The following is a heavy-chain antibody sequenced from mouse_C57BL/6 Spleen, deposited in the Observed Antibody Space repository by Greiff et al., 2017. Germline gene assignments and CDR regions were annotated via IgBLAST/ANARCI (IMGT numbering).Heavy chain of an antibody. Sequence: VQLQQPGAELVMPGASVKLSCKASGYTFTSYWMHWVKQRPGQGLEWIGEIDPSDSSTNYNQKFKGKSTLTVDKSSSTAYMQLSSLTSEDSAVYYGARAGGSSSYYAMDYWGQGTSVTVSS. CDR3: ARAGGSSSYYAMDY. D-gene: IGHD1-1*01. CDR2: IDPSDSST. V-gene: IGHV1-69*01. J-gene: IGHJ4*01. CDR1: GYTFTSYW.